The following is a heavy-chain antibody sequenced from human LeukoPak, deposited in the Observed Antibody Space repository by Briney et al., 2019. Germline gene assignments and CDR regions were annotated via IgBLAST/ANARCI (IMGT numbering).Heavy chain of an antibody. CDR2: INSDGSST. CDR3: ARDFFAFGGVIALLDY. D-gene: IGHD3-16*02. J-gene: IGHJ4*02. V-gene: IGHV3-74*01. CDR1: GFTFSNHW. Sequence: GGSLTLSCAASGFTFSNHWMHWVRLVPGKGMVWVSHINSDGSSTSYADSVKGRFTISRDNAKNTLYLQMNSLRDEDTAVYYCARDFFAFGGVIALLDYWGQGTLVTVSS.